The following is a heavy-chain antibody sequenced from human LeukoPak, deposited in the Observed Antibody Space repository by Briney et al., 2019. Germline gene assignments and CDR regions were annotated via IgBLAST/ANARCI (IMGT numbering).Heavy chain of an antibody. CDR1: GFAASGFTFSTFG. D-gene: IGHD3-10*01. Sequence: PGGSLRLSCAASGFAASGFTFSTFGMHWVRQAPGKGLEWVSSISSSSSYIYYADSVKGRFTISRDNAKNSLYLQMNSLRAEDTAVYYCARDRAGSGSLAHSFDYWGQGTLVTVSS. J-gene: IGHJ4*02. CDR3: ARDRAGSGSLAHSFDY. V-gene: IGHV3-21*01. CDR2: ISSSSSYI.